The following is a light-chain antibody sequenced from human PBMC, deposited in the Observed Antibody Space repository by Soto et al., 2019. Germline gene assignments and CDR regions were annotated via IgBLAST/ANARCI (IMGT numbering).Light chain of an antibody. CDR3: SSYTSSGSYV. Sequence: QSVLTQPASVSGSPGQSITISCTGTSSDVGVYDYVSWYQQHPGKAPQLMIYEVSNRPSGVSNRFSGSKSGNTASLTISGLQAEDEADYHCSSYTSSGSYVFGTGTKVTVL. V-gene: IGLV2-14*01. J-gene: IGLJ1*01. CDR2: EVS. CDR1: SSDVGVYDY.